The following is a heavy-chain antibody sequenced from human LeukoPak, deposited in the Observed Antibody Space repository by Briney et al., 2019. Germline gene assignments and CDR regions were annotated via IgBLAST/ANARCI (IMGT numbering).Heavy chain of an antibody. J-gene: IGHJ4*02. V-gene: IGHV4-34*01. D-gene: IGHD3-3*01. CDR2: INHSGST. Sequence: SETLSLTCAVYGGSFSGYYWSWIRQPQGKGRGWMGEINHSGSTNYNPSLKSRVTISVDTSKNQFSLKLSSVTAADTAVYYCARGGYYDFWSGYSYYFDYWGQGTLVTVSS. CDR3: ARGGYYDFWSGYSYYFDY. CDR1: GGSFSGYY.